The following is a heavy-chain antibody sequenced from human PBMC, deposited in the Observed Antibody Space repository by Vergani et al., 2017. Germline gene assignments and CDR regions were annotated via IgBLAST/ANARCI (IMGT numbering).Heavy chain of an antibody. CDR3: ARVLNGYDSCGSLGN. J-gene: IGHJ4*02. CDR1: GYTFTSYA. CDR2: INTTTGNP. Sequence: QVQLVQSGSELKKPGASVKVSCKASGYTFTSYAINWVRQAPGQGLEWMGWINTTTGNPTYAQGFTGRFVFSLDTSVTAAYLQINSLKAEDSALYYCARVLNGYDSCGSLGNWGQGTLLTVSS. V-gene: IGHV7-4-1*02. D-gene: IGHD3-22*01.